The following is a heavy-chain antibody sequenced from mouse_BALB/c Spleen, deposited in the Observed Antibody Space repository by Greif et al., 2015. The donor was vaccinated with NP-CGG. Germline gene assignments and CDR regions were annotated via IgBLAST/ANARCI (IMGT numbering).Heavy chain of an antibody. D-gene: IGHD2-10*02. CDR2: IWAGGST. J-gene: IGHJ3*01. Sequence: VQLQQSGPGLVAPSQSLSITCTVSGFSLTSYGVHWVRQPPGKGLEWLGVIWAGGSTNYNSALMSRLSISKDNSKSQVFLKMSSLQTDDTAMYFCARTDRYGNYGWFAYWGQGTLVTVSA. V-gene: IGHV2-9*02. CDR1: GFSLTSYG. CDR3: ARTDRYGNYGWFAY.